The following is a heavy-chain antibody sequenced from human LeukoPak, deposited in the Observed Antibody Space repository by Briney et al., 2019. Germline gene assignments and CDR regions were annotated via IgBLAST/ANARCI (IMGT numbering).Heavy chain of an antibody. D-gene: IGHD6-6*01. CDR2: MNPNSGNT. CDR1: GYTFTSYD. J-gene: IGHJ6*03. V-gene: IGHV1-8*01. Sequence: GASVKASCKASGYTFTSYDINWVRQATGQGLEWMGWMNPNSGNTGYAQKFQGRVTMTRNTSISTAYMELSSLRSEDTAVYYCARKAAPYYYYYYMDVWGKGTTVTVSS. CDR3: ARKAAPYYYYYYMDV.